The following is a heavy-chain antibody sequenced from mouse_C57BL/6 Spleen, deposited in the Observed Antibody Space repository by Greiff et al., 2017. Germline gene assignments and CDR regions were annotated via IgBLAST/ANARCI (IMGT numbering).Heavy chain of an antibody. Sequence: VKLQESGPELVKPGASVKISCKASGYAFSSSWMNWVMQRPGKGLEWIGRIYPGDGDTNYNGKFKGKATLTADKSSSTAYMQLSSLTSEDSAVYFCARDGNSSWFAYWGQGTLVTVSA. CDR3: ARDGNSSWFAY. V-gene: IGHV1-82*01. D-gene: IGHD2-1*01. CDR1: GYAFSSSW. J-gene: IGHJ3*01. CDR2: IYPGDGDT.